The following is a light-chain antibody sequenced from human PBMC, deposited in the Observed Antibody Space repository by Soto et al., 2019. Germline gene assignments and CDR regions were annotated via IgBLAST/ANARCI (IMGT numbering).Light chain of an antibody. CDR2: DVS. Sequence: DIQMTQSPSTLSASLGDRVTITCRASQSISRWLAWYQQKPGKAPKLLISDVSSLERGVPSRLSGSGSGTEFTLAFSSLQPDDFATYHCQQYETYSQWTFGQGTKVEI. J-gene: IGKJ1*01. V-gene: IGKV1-5*01. CDR1: QSISRW. CDR3: QQYETYSQWT.